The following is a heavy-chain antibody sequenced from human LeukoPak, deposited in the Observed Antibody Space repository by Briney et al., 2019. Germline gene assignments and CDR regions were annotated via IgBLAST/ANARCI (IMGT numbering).Heavy chain of an antibody. D-gene: IGHD3-10*01. Sequence: MPSETLSLTCTVSGGSISSSSYYWGWIRQHPGKGLEWIGYIYYRGSTYYNPSLKSRVTISVDMSKNQFSLRLSSVTAADTAVYYCARDSEGITSFPNDAFDIWGQGTMVTVSS. CDR2: IYYRGST. V-gene: IGHV4-31*03. CDR1: GGSISSSSYY. CDR3: ARDSEGITSFPNDAFDI. J-gene: IGHJ3*02.